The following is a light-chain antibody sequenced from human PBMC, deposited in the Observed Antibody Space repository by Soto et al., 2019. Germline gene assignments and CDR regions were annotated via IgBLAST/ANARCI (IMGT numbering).Light chain of an antibody. J-gene: IGKJ1*01. V-gene: IGKV3-20*01. CDR1: QSLTSSY. CDR2: GVS. Sequence: EIVLTQSPGTLSLSPGESATLYFRASQSLTSSYLAWYQQRPGQAPSLLIYGVSSRATGIPDRFSGSGSGTDFTLTITRLEPEDFAVYYCQHYGYSLWTFGQGTKVDIK. CDR3: QHYGYSLWT.